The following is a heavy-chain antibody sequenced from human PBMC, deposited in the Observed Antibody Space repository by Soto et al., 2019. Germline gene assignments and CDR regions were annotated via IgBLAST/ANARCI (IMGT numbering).Heavy chain of an antibody. Sequence: PSETLSLTCTVSGGSISSGDYYWSWIRQPPGKGMEWIGCIYYSGSTYYNPSLKSRVTISVDTSKNHFSLKLSSVTAADTALYYCARHGTYCSGSRCYSSFFDHWGQGTQVTVSS. CDR3: ARHGTYCSGSRCYSSFFDH. CDR1: GGSISSGDYY. D-gene: IGHD2-15*01. CDR2: IYYSGST. J-gene: IGHJ4*02. V-gene: IGHV4-30-4*01.